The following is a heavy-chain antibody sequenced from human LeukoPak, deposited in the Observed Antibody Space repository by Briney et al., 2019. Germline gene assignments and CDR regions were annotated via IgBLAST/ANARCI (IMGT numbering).Heavy chain of an antibody. CDR1: GGSISSSSYY. J-gene: IGHJ4*02. CDR2: IYYSGST. D-gene: IGHD6-19*01. Sequence: SETLSLTCTVSGGSISSSSYYWGWIRQSPGKGLEWIGSIYYSGSTYYNPSLKSRVTISVDTSKNQFSLKLSSVTAADTAVYYCARIRAGYSSGWQYFDYRGXXT. V-gene: IGHV4-39*07. CDR3: ARIRAGYSSGWQYFDY.